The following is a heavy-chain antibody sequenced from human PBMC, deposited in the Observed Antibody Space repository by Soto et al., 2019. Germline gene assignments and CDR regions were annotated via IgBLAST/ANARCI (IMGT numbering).Heavy chain of an antibody. D-gene: IGHD3-10*02. V-gene: IGHV4-59*01. Sequence: QVQLQESGPGLVKPSETLSLTCTVSGGSISSYYWSWIRQPPGEGLEWIGFIFYSGSTSYNPSLKSRVTISIYTSEYQFSLKLNSVTAADTAVYYCASMIGDPVLSFDSWGQGTLVAVSS. CDR2: IFYSGST. CDR3: ASMIGDPVLSFDS. J-gene: IGHJ5*01. CDR1: GGSISSYY.